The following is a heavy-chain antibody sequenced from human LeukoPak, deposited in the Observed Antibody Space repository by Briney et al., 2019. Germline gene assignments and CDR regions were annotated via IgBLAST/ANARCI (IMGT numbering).Heavy chain of an antibody. J-gene: IGHJ4*02. D-gene: IGHD6-19*01. CDR1: GYRFNAYW. V-gene: IGHV5-51*01. CDR3: ARQVGSGQLDY. CDR2: IYPDDSDT. Sequence: GESLKISCKGAGYRFNAYWIAWVRQMPGKGLEWMGIIYPDDSDTRYSPSFQGQVTISADKSVRTAYLQWSSLKASDTAMYYCARQVGSGQLDYWGQGTLVTVSS.